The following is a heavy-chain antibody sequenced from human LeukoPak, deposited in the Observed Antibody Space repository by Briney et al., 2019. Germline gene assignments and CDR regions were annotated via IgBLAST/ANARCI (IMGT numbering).Heavy chain of an antibody. J-gene: IGHJ5*02. D-gene: IGHD3-9*01. CDR1: GGSFSGYY. CDR3: ARGPTGYYP. CDR2: INHSGST. Sequence: SETLSLTCAVYGGSFSGYYWSWIRQPPGKGLEWIGEINHSGSTNYNPSLKSRVTISVDTSKNQFSLKLSSVTAADTAVYYCARGPTGYYPWGQETLVTVSS. V-gene: IGHV4-34*01.